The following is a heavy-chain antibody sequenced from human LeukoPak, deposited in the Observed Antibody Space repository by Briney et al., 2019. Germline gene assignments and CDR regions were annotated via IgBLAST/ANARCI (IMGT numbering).Heavy chain of an antibody. D-gene: IGHD2-15*01. Sequence: GASVKVSCKASGYTFTTYGFSWVRQAPGQGLEWMGWISSYNGGADYAQKFQGRVTMTEDTSTDTAYMELSSLRSEDTAVYYCATAAGGWFDPWGQGTLVTVSS. CDR1: GYTFTTYG. J-gene: IGHJ5*02. CDR2: ISSYNGGA. CDR3: ATAAGGWFDP. V-gene: IGHV1-18*01.